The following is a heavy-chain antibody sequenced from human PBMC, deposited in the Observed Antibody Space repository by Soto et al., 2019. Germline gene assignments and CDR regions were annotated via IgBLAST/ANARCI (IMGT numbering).Heavy chain of an antibody. V-gene: IGHV4-31*03. J-gene: IGHJ4*02. D-gene: IGHD3-10*01. CDR1: GGSIISDGYY. CDR3: APRSPRPRGCFEH. CDR2: INYGGCP. Sequence: QVQLQESGPGLVKPSQTLSLTCTVSGGSIISDGYYWTWIRQHPGKGLEWIGYINYGGCPYYNPSLKSRATISLDTSKNQFSLKLSSVTASDTAVYYCAPRSPRPRGCFEHWGQGTQVTVSS.